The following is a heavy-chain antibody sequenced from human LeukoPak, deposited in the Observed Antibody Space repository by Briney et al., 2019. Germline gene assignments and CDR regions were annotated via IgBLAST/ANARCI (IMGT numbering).Heavy chain of an antibody. CDR1: GYTFTGYY. J-gene: IGHJ4*02. Sequence: GASVKVSCKASGYTFTGYYMHWVRQAPGQGLEWMGWINPNSGGTNYAQKFQGRVTMTRDTSISTAYMELSRLRSDDTAVYYCARGSSSSWYGIDYWGQGTPVTVSS. D-gene: IGHD6-13*01. V-gene: IGHV1-2*02. CDR2: INPNSGGT. CDR3: ARGSSSSWYGIDY.